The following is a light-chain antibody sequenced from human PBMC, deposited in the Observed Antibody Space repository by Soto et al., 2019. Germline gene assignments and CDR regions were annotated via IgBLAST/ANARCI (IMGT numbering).Light chain of an antibody. CDR2: EVS. V-gene: IGLV2-11*01. Sequence: QSVLTQPRSVSGSPGQSVAISCTGTSRDVDAYDFVSWYQHHPGKAPKLIISEVSKRPSGVSHRFSGSKSGNTASLTISGLQAEDEADYFCCSFADSFYVFGTGTKLTVL. J-gene: IGLJ1*01. CDR1: SRDVDAYDF. CDR3: CSFADSFYV.